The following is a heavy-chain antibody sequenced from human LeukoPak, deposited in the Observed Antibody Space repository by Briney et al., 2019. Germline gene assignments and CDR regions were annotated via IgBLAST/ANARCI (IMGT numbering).Heavy chain of an antibody. D-gene: IGHD6-13*01. CDR2: IWYDGSNK. CDR1: GFTFISYG. CDR3: ARGLSVVEQLPPRYYYYGMDV. Sequence: PGGSLRISCAASGFTFISYGMHWVRQAPGKGLDWGAVIWYDGSNKYYADSVKGRFTISRDNSKNTLYLQMNSLRAEDTAVYYCARGLSVVEQLPPRYYYYGMDVWGQGTTVTVSS. J-gene: IGHJ6*02. V-gene: IGHV3-33*01.